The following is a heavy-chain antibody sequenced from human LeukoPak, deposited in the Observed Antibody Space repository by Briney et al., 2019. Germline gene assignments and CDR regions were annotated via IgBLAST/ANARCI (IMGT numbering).Heavy chain of an antibody. CDR3: ARDRAHISTGYYSSGDHYYYGMDV. V-gene: IGHV3-30-3*01. CDR1: GFTFSSYA. D-gene: IGHD3-9*01. Sequence: PGRSLRLSCAASGFTFSSYAMHWVRQAPGKGLEWVAVISYDGSNKYYADSVKGRFTISRDNSKNTLYLQMNSLRAEDTAVYYCARDRAHISTGYYSSGDHYYYGMDVWGQGTTVTVSS. J-gene: IGHJ6*02. CDR2: ISYDGSNK.